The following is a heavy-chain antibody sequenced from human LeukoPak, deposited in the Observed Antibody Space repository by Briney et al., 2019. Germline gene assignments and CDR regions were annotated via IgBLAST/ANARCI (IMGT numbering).Heavy chain of an antibody. Sequence: QPGGSLRLSCAASGFTFSSYSMNWVRQAPGKGLEWVSYIRSSSSTIYYADSVKGRFTIPRDNAKNSLYLQMNSLRDEDTAVYYCARSIAAAGTGYYGMDVWGQGTTVTVSS. V-gene: IGHV3-48*02. CDR3: ARSIAAAGTGYYGMDV. D-gene: IGHD6-13*01. CDR2: IRSSSSTI. J-gene: IGHJ6*02. CDR1: GFTFSSYS.